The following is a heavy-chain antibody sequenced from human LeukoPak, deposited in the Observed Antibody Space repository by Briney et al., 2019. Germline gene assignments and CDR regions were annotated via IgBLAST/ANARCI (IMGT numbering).Heavy chain of an antibody. Sequence: GGSLRLSCAASGFTVSINYMSWVRQAPGKGLEWVSVIYSGGSTYYADSVKGRFTISRDNSKNTLYLQMNSLRAEDTAVYYCAREILIPDDAFDIWGQGTMVTVSS. CDR2: IYSGGST. D-gene: IGHD3-16*02. CDR1: GFTVSINY. J-gene: IGHJ3*02. CDR3: AREILIPDDAFDI. V-gene: IGHV3-53*01.